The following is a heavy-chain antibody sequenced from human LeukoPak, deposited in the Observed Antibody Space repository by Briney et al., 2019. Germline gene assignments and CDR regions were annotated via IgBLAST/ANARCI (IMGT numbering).Heavy chain of an antibody. CDR3: AGEKYQAGWFDP. CDR1: GFTFSSYT. D-gene: IGHD2-2*01. V-gene: IGHV3-21*01. Sequence: PGRSLRLSCAASGFTFSSYTMNWVRQAPGKGLEWVSAITSSGSNIYYADSVKGRFTISRDNAKNSLYLQMNSLRAEDTAVYYVAGEKYQAGWFDPWGQGALVTVSS. CDR2: ITSSGSNI. J-gene: IGHJ5*02.